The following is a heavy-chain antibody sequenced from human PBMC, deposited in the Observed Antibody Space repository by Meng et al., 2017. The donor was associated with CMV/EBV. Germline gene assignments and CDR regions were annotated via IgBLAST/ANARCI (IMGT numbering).Heavy chain of an antibody. J-gene: IGHJ6*02. V-gene: IGHV3-11*01. CDR3: ARWEVWEWLSNTPCYYYGMDV. CDR2: ISSSGSTI. D-gene: IGHD3-3*01. Sequence: GESLKISCAASGFTFSDYYMSWIRQAPGKGLEWVSYISSSGSTIYYADSVKGRFTISRDNAKNSLYLQMNSLRAEDTAVYYCARWEVWEWLSNTPCYYYGMDVWGQGTTVTVSS. CDR1: GFTFSDYY.